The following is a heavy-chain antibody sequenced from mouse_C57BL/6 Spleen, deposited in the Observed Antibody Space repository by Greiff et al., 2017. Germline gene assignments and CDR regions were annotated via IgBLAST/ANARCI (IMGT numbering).Heavy chain of an antibody. CDR1: GYTFTDYY. Sequence: VQVVESGAELVRPGASVKLSCKASGYTFTDYYINWVKQRPGPGLEWIARIYPGSGNTDYNEKFKGKATLTAEKSSSTAYMQLSSLTSEDSAVYFCEIEPITTVVADYAMDYWGQGTSVTVSS. D-gene: IGHD1-1*01. J-gene: IGHJ4*01. CDR2: IYPGSGNT. CDR3: EIEPITTVVADYAMDY. V-gene: IGHV1-76*01.